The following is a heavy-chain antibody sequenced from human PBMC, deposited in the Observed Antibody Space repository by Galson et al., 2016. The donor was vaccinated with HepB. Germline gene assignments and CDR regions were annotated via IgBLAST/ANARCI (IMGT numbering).Heavy chain of an antibody. CDR2: IVVGSGST. V-gene: IGHV1-58*02. CDR1: GFTFSKSA. J-gene: IGHJ3*02. CDR3: AAENFHRSSNDFDI. Sequence: SVKVSCKASGFTFSKSAMQWVRQARGQRLEWIGWIVVGSGSTIYAQNFQERVSITKDMSTSTAFMELRSLGSEDTAVYYCAAENFHRSSNDFDIWGQGTRVTVSS. D-gene: IGHD3-10*01.